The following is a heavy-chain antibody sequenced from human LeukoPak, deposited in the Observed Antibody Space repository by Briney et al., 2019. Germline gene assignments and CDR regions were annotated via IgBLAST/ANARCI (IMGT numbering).Heavy chain of an antibody. Sequence: NPSETLSLTCTVSGGSISSYYCSWIRQPPGKGLEWVGYIYYSGSTNYNPSLKSRVTISVDTSKNQFSLKLSSVPAADTAVYYCARGTAWDYYYYMDVWGKGTTVTVSS. D-gene: IGHD5-18*01. CDR2: IYYSGST. V-gene: IGHV4-59*01. CDR3: ARGTAWDYYYYMDV. J-gene: IGHJ6*03. CDR1: GGSISSYY.